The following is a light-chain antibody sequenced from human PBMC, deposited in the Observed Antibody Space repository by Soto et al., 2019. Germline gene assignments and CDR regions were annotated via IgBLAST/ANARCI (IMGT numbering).Light chain of an antibody. V-gene: IGKV3-20*01. CDR2: GTS. CDR3: QEYGSSRT. CDR1: QSVSSSY. Sequence: ELVLTQSPGTLSLSPGERATLSCRASQSVSSSYLAWYQQKPGQAPRLLNYGTSSKATRIPDRFSGSGSGSDFTLIISRLDPEDFAVYYCQEYGSSRTFGQGTKVEVK. J-gene: IGKJ1*01.